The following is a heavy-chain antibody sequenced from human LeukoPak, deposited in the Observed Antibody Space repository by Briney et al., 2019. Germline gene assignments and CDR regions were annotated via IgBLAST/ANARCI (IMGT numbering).Heavy chain of an antibody. J-gene: IGHJ4*02. CDR3: AKAHDYSNYGPFDY. Sequence: GGSLRLSCAASGFTFSSYAMSWVRQAPGKGLEWVSAISGSGGSAYYADSVKGRFTISRDNSKNTLYLQMNSLRAEDTAVYYCAKAHDYSNYGPFDYWGQGTLVTVSS. CDR2: ISGSGGSA. D-gene: IGHD4-11*01. CDR1: GFTFSSYA. V-gene: IGHV3-23*01.